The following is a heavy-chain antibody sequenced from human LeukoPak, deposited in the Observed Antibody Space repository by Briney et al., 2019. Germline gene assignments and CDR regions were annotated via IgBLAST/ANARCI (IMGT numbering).Heavy chain of an antibody. V-gene: IGHV1-2*02. J-gene: IGHJ4*02. CDR1: GYTFTGYY. CDR3: ARGGTVTTTIDH. Sequence: ASVKVSCKASGYTFTGYYLHWVRQAPGQGLELMGWINPDTCGTNYAQKFQGRVSLTRDTSISTAYMELSRLTSDDTAVYSCARGGTVTTTIDHWGQGTLVTVSS. CDR2: INPDTCGT. D-gene: IGHD4-17*01.